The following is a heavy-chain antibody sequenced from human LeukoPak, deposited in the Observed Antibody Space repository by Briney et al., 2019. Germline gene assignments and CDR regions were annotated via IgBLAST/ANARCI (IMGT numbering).Heavy chain of an antibody. D-gene: IGHD4-23*01. J-gene: IGHJ5*02. CDR2: ISYDGSNK. CDR1: GFTFSSYA. Sequence: GGSLSLSCAASGFTFSSYAMHWVRQAPGKGLEWVAVISYDGSNKYYADSVKGRFTISRDNSKNTLYLQMNSLRAEDTAVYYCARARTVVIYNWFDPWGQGTLVTVSS. CDR3: ARARTVVIYNWFDP. V-gene: IGHV3-30-3*01.